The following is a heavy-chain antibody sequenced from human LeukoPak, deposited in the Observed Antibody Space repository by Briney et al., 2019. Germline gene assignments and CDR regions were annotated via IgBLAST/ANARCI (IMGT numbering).Heavy chain of an antibody. J-gene: IGHJ4*02. CDR1: GGSISSSSYY. CDR3: ARGPPNGHDDSSGYYVPACFDY. D-gene: IGHD3-22*01. V-gene: IGHV4-39*02. Sequence: PSETLSLTCTVSGGSISSSSYYWGWIRQTPGKGLEWIGSIYHSGITYYNPSLKSRVIISVDTSKNHFSLKLSFVTAADTAVYYCARGPPNGHDDSSGYYVPACFDYWGQGTLVTVSS. CDR2: IYHSGIT.